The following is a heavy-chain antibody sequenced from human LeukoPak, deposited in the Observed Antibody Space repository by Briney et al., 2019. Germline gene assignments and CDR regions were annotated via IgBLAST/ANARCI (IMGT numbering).Heavy chain of an antibody. CDR3: SIGADYCFPN. CDR1: GLTFSMPA. V-gene: IGHV3-30*02. Sequence: GRSLRLSCAASGLTFSMPAMDWVREAPGKGLGWVAFIQNDGNSKNYADSVQGRFTSPRDTSRNTLYFQLNILRPEAPSLIFFSIGADYCFPNWGQGTLVTVSS. J-gene: IGHJ4*02. D-gene: IGHD2/OR15-2a*01. CDR2: IQNDGNSK.